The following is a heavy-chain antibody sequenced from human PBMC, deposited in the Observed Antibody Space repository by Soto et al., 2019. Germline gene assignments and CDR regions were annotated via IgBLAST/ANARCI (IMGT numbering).Heavy chain of an antibody. Sequence: GGSLRLSCAASGFTFSNYGMHWVRQAPGKGLEWVAVISYGGSNKYYADSVKGRFTISRDNSKNTLYLQMNSLRAEDTAVYYCAKIPNYSRFLEWLYDPFEYWGQGTLVTVSS. CDR3: AKIPNYSRFLEWLYDPFEY. D-gene: IGHD3-3*01. J-gene: IGHJ4*02. CDR2: ISYGGSNK. CDR1: GFTFSNYG. V-gene: IGHV3-30*18.